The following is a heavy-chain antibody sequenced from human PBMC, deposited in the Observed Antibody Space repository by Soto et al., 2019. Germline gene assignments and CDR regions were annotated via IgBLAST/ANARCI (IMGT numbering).Heavy chain of an antibody. J-gene: IGHJ5*02. D-gene: IGHD1-20*01. CDR2: LYYTGST. V-gene: IGHV4-39*01. CDR1: GGSISSSSYY. Sequence: PSETLSLTCTVSGGSISSSSYYWGWIRQPPGKGLEWIGSLYYTGSTSYNPSLKSRVTISVDTSKNQFSLKLSSVTAADTAVYYCARLLANWNRNWFDPWGQGTLVTVSS. CDR3: ARLLANWNRNWFDP.